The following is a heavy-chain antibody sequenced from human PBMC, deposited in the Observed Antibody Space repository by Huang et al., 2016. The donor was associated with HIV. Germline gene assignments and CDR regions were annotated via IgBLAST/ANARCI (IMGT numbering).Heavy chain of an antibody. Sequence: QVQLQQRGAGLWKSSETVSLTCAVYGGSLTTYYWTWIRQSPTKGLEWLGEVSDGGTTSYTPSLNSRVTISVDTSKNQFSLKLRSVTAADTAVYYCARGVYGNGGAYWFFDLWGRGTLVTVSS. J-gene: IGHJ2*01. D-gene: IGHD3-16*01. CDR1: GGSLTTYY. V-gene: IGHV4-34*02. CDR3: ARGVYGNGGAYWFFDL. CDR2: VSDGGTT.